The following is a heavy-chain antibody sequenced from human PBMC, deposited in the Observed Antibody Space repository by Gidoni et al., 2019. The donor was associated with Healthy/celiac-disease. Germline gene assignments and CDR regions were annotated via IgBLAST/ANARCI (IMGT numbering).Heavy chain of an antibody. D-gene: IGHD5-12*01. CDR2: ISYDGSNK. V-gene: IGHV3-30*04. CDR3: ARTSGGRDGYVGLDY. J-gene: IGHJ4*02. CDR1: GFTFSSYA. Sequence: QVQLVESGGGVVQPGRSLRLSCAAPGFTFSSYAMHWGRQAPGKGLEWVAVISYDGSNKYYADSVKGRFTISRDNSKNTLYLQMNSLRAEDTAVYYCARTSGGRDGYVGLDYWGQGTLVTVSS.